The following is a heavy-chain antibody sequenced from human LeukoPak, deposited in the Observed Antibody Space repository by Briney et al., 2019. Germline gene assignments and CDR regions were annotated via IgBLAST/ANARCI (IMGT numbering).Heavy chain of an antibody. J-gene: IGHJ4*02. D-gene: IGHD3-16*02. CDR3: ATAPQTYRYLGY. V-gene: IGHV3-48*03. CDR2: VSSSGSTI. Sequence: GGSLRLSCVVSGFTFSSYEMNWVRQAPGKGLEWVSYVSSSGSTIYYADSVKGRFTISRDNGKNSLYLQMNSLRAEDTALYYCATAPQTYRYLGYWGQGTLVTVSS. CDR1: GFTFSSYE.